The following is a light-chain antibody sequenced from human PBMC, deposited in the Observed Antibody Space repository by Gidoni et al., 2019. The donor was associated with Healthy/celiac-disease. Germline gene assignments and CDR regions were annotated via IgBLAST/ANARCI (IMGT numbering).Light chain of an antibody. J-gene: IGLJ2*01. CDR1: SSNIGSNY. CDR2: RNN. Sequence: QSVLTQPPSASGTPGQRVTISCSGSSSNIGSNYVYCYQQLPGTVPKLLIYRNNQRPSGVPDRFSGSKSGTSASLAISGLRSEDEADYYCAAWDDSLSGPVFGGGTKLTVL. CDR3: AAWDDSLSGPV. V-gene: IGLV1-47*01.